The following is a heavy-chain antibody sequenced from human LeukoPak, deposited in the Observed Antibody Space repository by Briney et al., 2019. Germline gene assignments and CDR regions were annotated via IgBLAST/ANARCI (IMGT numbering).Heavy chain of an antibody. D-gene: IGHD2-21*01. J-gene: IGHJ6*03. CDR2: IRYDGSNK. CDR1: GFTFSSYG. Sequence: PGGSLRLSCAASGFTFSSYGMHWVRQAPGKGLEWVAFIRYDGSNKYYADSVKGRFTISRDNSKNTLYLQMNSLRAEDTAVYYCAKDYSATHLRRGSYYYYVDVWGKGTTVTVSS. CDR3: AKDYSATHLRRGSYYYYVDV. V-gene: IGHV3-30*02.